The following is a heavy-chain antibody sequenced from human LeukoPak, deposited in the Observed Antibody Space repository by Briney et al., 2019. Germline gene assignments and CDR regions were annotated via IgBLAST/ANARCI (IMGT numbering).Heavy chain of an antibody. CDR1: GGSITSNNYY. CDR2: IYYDGTT. J-gene: IGHJ4*02. D-gene: IGHD3-10*01. V-gene: IGHV4-39*01. Sequence: ASETLSLTCSVSGGSITSNNYYWGWIRQPPGEGLEWIGSIYYDGTTYYKSSLKSRVTISVDTSKNQFSLKLNSVTAADTALYYCARHNYYGSGSYSQLDSWGQGTLVTVSS. CDR3: ARHNYYGSGSYSQLDS.